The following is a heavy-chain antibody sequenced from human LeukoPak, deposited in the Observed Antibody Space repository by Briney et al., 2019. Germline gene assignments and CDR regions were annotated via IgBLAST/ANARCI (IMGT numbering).Heavy chain of an antibody. CDR3: ARDSVTARRGYGMDV. J-gene: IGHJ6*02. V-gene: IGHV3-53*01. CDR2: IYSGGST. D-gene: IGHD5-24*01. CDR1: GFTVSSNY. Sequence: GGSLRLSCAASGFTVSSNYMSWVRQAPGKGLEWVSVIYSGGSTYYADSVKGRFTISRDNSKNTLYLQMNSLRAEDTAVYYCARDSVTARRGYGMDVWGQGTTVTVSS.